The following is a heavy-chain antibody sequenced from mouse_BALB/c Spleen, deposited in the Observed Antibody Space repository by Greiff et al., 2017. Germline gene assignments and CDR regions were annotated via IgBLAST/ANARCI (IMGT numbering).Heavy chain of an antibody. CDR2: IWAGGST. Sequence: VQLVESGPGLVAPSQSLSITCTVSGFSLTSYGVHWVRQPPGKGLEWLGVIWAGGSTNYNSALMSRLSISKDNSKSQVFLKMNSLQTDDTAMYYCARDYYGSSYSDAMDYWGQGTSVTVSS. D-gene: IGHD1-1*01. CDR1: GFSLTSYG. V-gene: IGHV2-9*02. CDR3: ARDYYGSSYSDAMDY. J-gene: IGHJ4*01.